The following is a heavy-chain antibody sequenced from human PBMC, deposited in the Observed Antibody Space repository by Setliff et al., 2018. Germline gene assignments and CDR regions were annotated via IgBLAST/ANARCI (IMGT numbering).Heavy chain of an antibody. CDR1: GFTFSTYS. D-gene: IGHD5-12*01. V-gene: IGHV3-23*01. Sequence: PGGSLRLSCAASGFTFSTYSMSWVRQAPGRGLEWVSGISATGSNTYYADSVKGRFTISRDNSENTLLLQMSSLRADDTAVYYCGRTESGYVKYWGQGTLVTVSS. CDR2: ISATGSNT. CDR3: GRTESGYVKY. J-gene: IGHJ4*02.